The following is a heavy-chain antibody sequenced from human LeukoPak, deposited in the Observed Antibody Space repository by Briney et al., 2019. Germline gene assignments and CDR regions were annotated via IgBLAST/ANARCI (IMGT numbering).Heavy chain of an antibody. J-gene: IGHJ4*02. CDR2: ISGSVGST. V-gene: IGHV3-23*01. Sequence: GGSLRLSCAASGFTFSSYAMSWVRQATGKGLDWVSAISGSVGSTYYADSVTGRFTISRDNSKNTLYLQMNSLRAEDTAVYYCAKDVSSGYYDHFDYWGQGTLVTVSS. CDR3: AKDVSSGYYDHFDY. D-gene: IGHD3-22*01. CDR1: GFTFSSYA.